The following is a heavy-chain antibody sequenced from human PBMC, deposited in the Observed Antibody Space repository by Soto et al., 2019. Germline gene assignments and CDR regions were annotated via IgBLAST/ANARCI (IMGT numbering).Heavy chain of an antibody. Sequence: QVQLVQSGAEVKKPGSSVKVSCKTSGGIFSRHAIDWVRQAPGQGLEWMGGVVPKLGTVIYPQNFQGRVKIYRDELTKTSYLALTGLTFEDTAVYYCARPRTYDDDSDGYYGHQFDDWGQGTLVTVSS. CDR3: ARPRTYDDDSDGYYGHQFDD. D-gene: IGHD3-22*01. V-gene: IGHV1-69*01. CDR2: VVPKLGTV. J-gene: IGHJ5*02. CDR1: GGIFSRHA.